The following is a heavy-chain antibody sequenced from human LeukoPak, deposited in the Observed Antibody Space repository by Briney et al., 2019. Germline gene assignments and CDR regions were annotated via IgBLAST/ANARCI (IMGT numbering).Heavy chain of an antibody. Sequence: TGGTLRLSCAASGFTFSSYGMSWVRQAPGKGLEWVSAISGSGGSTYYADSVKGRFTISRDNSKNTLYLQMNSLRAEDTAVYYCAKHSFLIAVAGSYDYWGQGTLVTVSS. V-gene: IGHV3-23*01. D-gene: IGHD6-19*01. CDR2: ISGSGGST. CDR3: AKHSFLIAVAGSYDY. J-gene: IGHJ4*02. CDR1: GFTFSSYG.